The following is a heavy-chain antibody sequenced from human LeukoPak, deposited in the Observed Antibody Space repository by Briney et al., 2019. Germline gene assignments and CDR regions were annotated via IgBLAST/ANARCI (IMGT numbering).Heavy chain of an antibody. Sequence: SETLSLTCSVSGGSFSSAAYHWTWIRQPPGKGLEWIASISGSGGADYNPSLRSRLSISLDTSDNQFSLRVTSVTAADTAVYYCARYDTSLVPYFDSWGQGTLVTISS. CDR1: GGSFSSAAYH. CDR2: ISGSGGA. V-gene: IGHV4-30-4*01. D-gene: IGHD5-18*01. CDR3: ARYDTSLVPYFDS. J-gene: IGHJ4*02.